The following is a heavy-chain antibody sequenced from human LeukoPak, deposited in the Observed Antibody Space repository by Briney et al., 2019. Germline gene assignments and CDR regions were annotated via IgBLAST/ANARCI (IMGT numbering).Heavy chain of an antibody. CDR2: INPNSGGT. D-gene: IGHD5-24*01. J-gene: IGHJ4*02. V-gene: IGHV1-2*02. CDR3: ARNRYGYNFGY. CDR1: GYTFTDYY. Sequence: GASVKVSCKASGYTFTDYYFHWVRQAPGQGLEWMGWINPNSGGTNYAQKFQGRVTMTRDTSISTAYMELSSLTSDDTAVCYCARNRYGYNFGYWAQGTLVTVSS.